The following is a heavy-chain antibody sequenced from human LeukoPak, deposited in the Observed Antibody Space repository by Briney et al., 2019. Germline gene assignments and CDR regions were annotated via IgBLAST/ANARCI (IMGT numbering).Heavy chain of an antibody. J-gene: IGHJ4*01. D-gene: IGHD5-12*01. V-gene: IGHV3-11*06. CDR2: IGISSGNT. CDR1: GFTFSNCV. Sequence: GGSLRLSCAASGFTFSNCVISWVRQAPGKGLEWISYIGISSGNTKYADSVKGRFTISRDKARNSLYLQMNSLRVEDTAMYYCARDHRYAFDNWGHGTLVTVSS. CDR3: ARDHRYAFDN.